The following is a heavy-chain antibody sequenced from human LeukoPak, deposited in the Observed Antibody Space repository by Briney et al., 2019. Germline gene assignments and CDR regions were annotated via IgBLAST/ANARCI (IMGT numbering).Heavy chain of an antibody. CDR3: ARGNNYDFWSGHYYYYYMDV. J-gene: IGHJ6*03. Sequence: PGGSLRLSCATSGFTFSSYWMCWVRQAPGKGLEWVANIKQDGSEKYYVDSVKGRFTISRDNAKNSLYLQMNSLRAEDTAVYYCARGNNYDFWSGHYYYYYMDVWGKGTTVTVSS. V-gene: IGHV3-7*01. CDR1: GFTFSSYW. CDR2: IKQDGSEK. D-gene: IGHD3-3*01.